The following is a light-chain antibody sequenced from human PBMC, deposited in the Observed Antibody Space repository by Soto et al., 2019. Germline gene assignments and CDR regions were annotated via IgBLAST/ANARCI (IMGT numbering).Light chain of an antibody. CDR2: GNN. CDR3: QSYASSLSANFV. V-gene: IGLV1-40*01. CDR1: SSNIGAGYD. Sequence: QSVLTQPPSVSGAAGQRVTISCTGSSSNIGAGYDVHWYQQLPGKAPKLLIYGNNNRPSGVPDRFSGSKSGTSASLAITGLRADDEADYYCQSYASSLSANFVFGTGTK. J-gene: IGLJ1*01.